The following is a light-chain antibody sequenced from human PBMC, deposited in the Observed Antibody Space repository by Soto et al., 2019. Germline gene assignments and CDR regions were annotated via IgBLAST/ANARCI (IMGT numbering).Light chain of an antibody. V-gene: IGLV2-8*01. CDR1: SSDVGAYNS. CDR2: EVS. J-gene: IGLJ1*01. Sequence: QSVVTQLPSASGAPGQSVTISCTGTSSDVGAYNSVSWYQQLPGKAPKFIIYEVSKRPSGVPDRFSGSKSGNTASLTVSGLQADFDADYYCTSYAGTCGSVFGPGPNVNVL. CDR3: TSYAGTCGSV.